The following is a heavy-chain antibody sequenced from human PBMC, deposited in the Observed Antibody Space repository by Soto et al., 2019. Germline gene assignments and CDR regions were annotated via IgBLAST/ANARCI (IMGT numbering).Heavy chain of an antibody. CDR1: GYTFTSYY. D-gene: IGHD1-1*01. Sequence: QVQLVQSGAEVKKPGASVKVSCKASGYTFTSYYMHWVRQAPGQGLEWMGIINPSGGSTSYAQKFQGRGNMTRDTSTSTVYMELSSLRSEDTAVYYCARVGAGLERDYWGQGTLVTVSS. J-gene: IGHJ4*02. CDR3: ARVGAGLERDY. V-gene: IGHV1-46*03. CDR2: INPSGGST.